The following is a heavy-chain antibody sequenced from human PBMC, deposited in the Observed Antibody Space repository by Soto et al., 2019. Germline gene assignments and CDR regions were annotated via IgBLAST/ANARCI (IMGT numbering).Heavy chain of an antibody. V-gene: IGHV3-23*01. CDR3: VRERSGHSYADS. CDR1: GFTFSNYA. Sequence: GGYLRLSCAASGFTFSNYAMSWLRQPPGKGLEWVSAISGSGDRTYYTDSVKGRFTISRDNSKNTLYLQMNSLRAEDSAVYYCVRERSGHSYADSWGQGTLVTVSS. CDR2: ISGSGDRT. J-gene: IGHJ4*02. D-gene: IGHD5-18*01.